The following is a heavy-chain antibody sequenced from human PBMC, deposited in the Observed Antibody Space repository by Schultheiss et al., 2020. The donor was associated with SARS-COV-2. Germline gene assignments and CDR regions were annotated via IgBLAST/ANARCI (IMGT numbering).Heavy chain of an antibody. CDR2: IDASGRNT. Sequence: GGSLRLSCAASGFSFSRSGMAWVRQAPGKGLDWVSTIDASGRNTHYADSVKGRFTISRDNSKNTLWLQMNILRAEDTAVYYCARDLPPHDYWGQGTLVTVSS. CDR3: ARDLPPHDY. J-gene: IGHJ4*02. V-gene: IGHV3-23*01. CDR1: GFSFSRSG.